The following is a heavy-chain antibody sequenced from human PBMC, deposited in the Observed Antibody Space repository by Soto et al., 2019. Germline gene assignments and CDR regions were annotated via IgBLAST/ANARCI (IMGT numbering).Heavy chain of an antibody. D-gene: IGHD1-26*01. CDR3: TTDGWE. V-gene: IGHV3-15*01. CDR1: GFSFSGGW. J-gene: IGHJ4*02. Sequence: EVQLVESGGGLVKPGGSLTLSCAASGFSFSGGWMSWVRQAAGKGLEWVGRIKSKIDGGTTDYAAPVKGRFTISRDDSKSTLYLRVGRLRTEDTAIYYCTTDGWEWGQGTLVTVSS. CDR2: IKSKIDGGTT.